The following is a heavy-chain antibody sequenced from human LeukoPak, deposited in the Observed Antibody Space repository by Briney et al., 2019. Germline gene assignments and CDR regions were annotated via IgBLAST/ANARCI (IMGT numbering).Heavy chain of an antibody. J-gene: IGHJ4*02. CDR2: ISSSSSYI. D-gene: IGHD2/OR15-2a*01. V-gene: IGHV3-21*04. Sequence: GGSLRLSCAASGFTFSSYSMNWVRQAPGKGLEWVSSISSSSSYIYYADSVRGRFTIARDNSKSTLSLQMNSLRAEDTAIYYCATYRQVLLPFESWGQGTLVTVSS. CDR1: GFTFSSYS. CDR3: ATYRQVLLPFES.